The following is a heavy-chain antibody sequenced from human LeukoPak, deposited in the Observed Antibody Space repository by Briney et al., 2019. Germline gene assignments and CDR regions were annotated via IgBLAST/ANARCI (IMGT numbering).Heavy chain of an antibody. V-gene: IGHV1-46*01. D-gene: IGHD6-13*01. CDR1: GYTFTSYY. CDR3: ARAFGLAAAGNNWFDS. J-gene: IGHJ5*01. Sequence: ASVKVSCKASGYTFTSYYMHWVRQAPGQGLEWMGIINPSGGSTSYAQKFQGRVTMTRDTSTSTVYMELSSLRSEDTAVYYCARAFGLAAAGNNWFDSWGQGTLVTVSS. CDR2: INPSGGST.